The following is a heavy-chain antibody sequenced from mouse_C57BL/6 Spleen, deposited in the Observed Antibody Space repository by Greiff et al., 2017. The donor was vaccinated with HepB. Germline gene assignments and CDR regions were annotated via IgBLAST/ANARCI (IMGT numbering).Heavy chain of an antibody. V-gene: IGHV1-69*01. CDR2: IDPSDSYT. J-gene: IGHJ4*01. CDR3: ARLYSNLYYYAMDY. D-gene: IGHD2-5*01. Sequence: QVQLQQSGAELVMPGASVKLSCKASGYTFTSYWMHWVKQRPGQGLEWIGEIDPSDSYTNYNQKFKGKSTLTVDKSSSTAYMQLSSLTSEDSAVYYCARLYSNLYYYAMDYWGQGTSVTVSS. CDR1: GYTFTSYW.